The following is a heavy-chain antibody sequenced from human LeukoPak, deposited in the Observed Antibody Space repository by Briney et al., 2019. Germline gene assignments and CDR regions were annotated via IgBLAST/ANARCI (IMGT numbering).Heavy chain of an antibody. CDR1: GFTLNNNA. V-gene: IGHV3-23*01. CDR3: AKEEVPNDY. CDR2: ISRMGVTT. D-gene: IGHD2-2*01. J-gene: IGHJ4*02. Sequence: PGGSLRLFCAVSGFTLNNNAMCWVRQAPGKGLEWVSGISRMGVTTYYADSVKGRFTISRDTSKNTLYLQMNTLRPEDTAVYYCAKEEVPNDYWGQGTLVTVSS.